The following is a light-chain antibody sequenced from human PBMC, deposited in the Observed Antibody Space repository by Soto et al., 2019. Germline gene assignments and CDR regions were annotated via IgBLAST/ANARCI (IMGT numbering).Light chain of an antibody. J-gene: IGLJ1*01. CDR3: SSWDDSLNGYV. V-gene: IGLV1-44*01. CDR2: NYN. CDR1: SSNIGSGRN. Sequence: QSVLTQPPSASGTPGQRVSISCSGGSSNIGSGRNVNWYQQLPGTAPKLLIYNYNQRPSGVPDRFSGSKSGTSASLAISGLQSEDEADYYCSSWDDSLNGYVFGTGTTVTVL.